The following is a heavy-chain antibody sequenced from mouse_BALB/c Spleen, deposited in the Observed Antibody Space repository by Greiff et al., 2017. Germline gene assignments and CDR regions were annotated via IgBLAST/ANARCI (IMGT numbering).Heavy chain of an antibody. CDR2: IVPENGDT. V-gene: IGHV14-4*02. CDR1: GFTIKNYY. D-gene: IGHD2-10*02. CDR3: NAGYGNYLYYAMDY. J-gene: IGHJ4*01. Sequence: VQLQQSGAGLVRPGASVKLSCTASGFTIKNYYMHWVNQRPEQGLEWIGWIVPENGDTEYAPKFQGKTTMTADTSSNTAYLQLSSLTSEDTAVYYCNAGYGNYLYYAMDYWGQGTSVTVSS.